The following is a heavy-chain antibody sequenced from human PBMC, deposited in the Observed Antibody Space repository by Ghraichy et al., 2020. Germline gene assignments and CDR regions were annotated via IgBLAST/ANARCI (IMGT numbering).Heavy chain of an antibody. J-gene: IGHJ5*02. CDR3: ARGKLLSYYDSYNWFDP. CDR1: GGSFSGYY. V-gene: IGHV4-34*01. CDR2: INHSGST. Sequence: SETLSLTCAVYGGSFSGYYWSWIRQPPGKGLEWIGEINHSGSTNYNPSLKSRVTISVDTSKNQFSLKLSSVTAADTAVYYCARGKLLSYYDSYNWFDPWGQGTLVTVSS. D-gene: IGHD3-22*01.